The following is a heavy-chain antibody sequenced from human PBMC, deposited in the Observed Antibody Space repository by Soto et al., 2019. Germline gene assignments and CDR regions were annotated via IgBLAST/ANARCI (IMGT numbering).Heavy chain of an antibody. V-gene: IGHV4-39*01. J-gene: IGHJ4*02. CDR2: IYYSGST. CDR3: ASHTPAISISDH. CDR1: GGSISSSSYY. Sequence: QLQLQESGPGLVKPSETLSLTCTVSGGSISSSSYYWGWIRQPPGKGLEWIGSIYYSGSTYYNPSIKRRVTIPGDTSTNQFSLKLSSVTAAATAVYYCASHTPAISISDHWGQGTLVTVSS. D-gene: IGHD2-15*01.